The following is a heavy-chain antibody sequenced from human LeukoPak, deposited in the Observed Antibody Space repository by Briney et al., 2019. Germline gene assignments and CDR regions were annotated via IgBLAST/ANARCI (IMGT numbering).Heavy chain of an antibody. CDR3: ASPYCSGGYCYSGGY. CDR1: GFTFSSYW. Sequence: GGSLRLSCAAPGFTFSSYWMHWVRQAPGKGLEWVSVIYSGGSTYYADSVKGRFTISRHNSKNTLYLQMNSLRAEDTAVYYCASPYCSGGYCYSGGYWGRGTLVTVSS. J-gene: IGHJ4*02. V-gene: IGHV3-53*04. CDR2: IYSGGST. D-gene: IGHD2-15*01.